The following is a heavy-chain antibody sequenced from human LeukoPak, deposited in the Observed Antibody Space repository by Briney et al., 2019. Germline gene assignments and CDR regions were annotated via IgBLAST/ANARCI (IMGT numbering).Heavy chain of an antibody. CDR2: IYSGGST. V-gene: IGHV3-53*01. J-gene: IGHJ4*02. CDR3: ARWHSSGGFDY. Sequence: GGSLRLSCAASGFTVSSNYMSWVRQAPGKGLEWVSVIYSGGSTYYADSVKGRFTISRDNAKNSLYLQMNSLRAEDTAVYYCARWHSSGGFDYWGQGTLVTVSS. CDR1: GFTVSSNY. D-gene: IGHD3-22*01.